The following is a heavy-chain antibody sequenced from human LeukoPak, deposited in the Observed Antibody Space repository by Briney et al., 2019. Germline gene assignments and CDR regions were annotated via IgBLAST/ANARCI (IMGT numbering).Heavy chain of an antibody. D-gene: IGHD3-22*01. Sequence: SETLSLTCTVSGGSISSYYWSWIRQPPGKGLEWIGYIYYSGSTNYNPSLKSRVTMSVDTSKNQFSLKLSSVTAADTAVYYCARDRDDSSGYFNYYYYYGMDVWGQGTTVTVSS. J-gene: IGHJ6*02. V-gene: IGHV4-59*12. CDR1: GGSISSYY. CDR3: ARDRDDSSGYFNYYYYYGMDV. CDR2: IYYSGST.